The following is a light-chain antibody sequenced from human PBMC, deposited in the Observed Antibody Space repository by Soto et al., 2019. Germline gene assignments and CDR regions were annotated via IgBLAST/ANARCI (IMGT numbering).Light chain of an antibody. CDR2: KAS. CDR1: QSITDW. J-gene: IGKJ1*01. V-gene: IGKV1-5*03. CDR3: QYWYDYSWK. Sequence: DIQMTQSPSTLSASVGDRVTITCRASQSITDWLAWYQQKPGKAPKFLIYKASNLEGGVQSRFSGSGSGTEFTLTISSVQPDDFATDWCQYWYDYSWKFGQGTKVESK.